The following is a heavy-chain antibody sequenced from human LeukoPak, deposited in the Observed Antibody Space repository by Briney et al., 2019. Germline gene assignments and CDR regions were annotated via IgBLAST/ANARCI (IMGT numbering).Heavy chain of an antibody. CDR1: GYTFTSYG. J-gene: IGHJ5*02. CDR3: ARDLYRDSLPVSWFDP. Sequence: ASVKVSCKASGYTFTSYGISWVRQAPGQGLEWMGWISDYNGNTNYAQKLQGRVTMTTDTSTSTAYMELRSLKSDDTAVYYCARDLYRDSLPVSWFDPWGQGTLVTVSS. CDR2: ISDYNGNT. D-gene: IGHD4-11*01. V-gene: IGHV1-18*01.